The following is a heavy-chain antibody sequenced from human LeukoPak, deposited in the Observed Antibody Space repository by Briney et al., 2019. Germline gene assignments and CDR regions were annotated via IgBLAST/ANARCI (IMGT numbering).Heavy chain of an antibody. Sequence: SETLSLTCAVYGGSFSGYYWSWIRQPPGKGLEWIGEINHSGSTNYNPSLKSRVTISVDTSKNQFSLKLSSVTAADTAVYYCARVHYGSGSYNEFDPWGQGTLVTVSS. J-gene: IGHJ5*02. CDR1: GGSFSGYY. V-gene: IGHV4-34*01. D-gene: IGHD3-10*01. CDR3: ARVHYGSGSYNEFDP. CDR2: INHSGST.